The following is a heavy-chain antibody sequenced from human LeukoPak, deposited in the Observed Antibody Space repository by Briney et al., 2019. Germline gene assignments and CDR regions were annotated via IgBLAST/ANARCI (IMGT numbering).Heavy chain of an antibody. Sequence: PETLSLTCTVSGGSISSYYWSWIRQPPGKGLEWIGYIYYSGSTNYNPSLKSRVTISVDTSKNQFSLKLSSVTAADTAVYYCARGIVDTAMVLLDYWGQGTLVCVSS. CDR1: GGSISSYY. D-gene: IGHD5-18*01. V-gene: IGHV4-59*01. J-gene: IGHJ4*02. CDR2: IYYSGST. CDR3: ARGIVDTAMVLLDY.